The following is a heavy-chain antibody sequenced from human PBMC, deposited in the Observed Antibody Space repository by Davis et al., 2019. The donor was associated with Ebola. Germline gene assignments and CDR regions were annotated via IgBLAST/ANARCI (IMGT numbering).Heavy chain of an antibody. D-gene: IGHD3-22*01. Sequence: MPSETLSLTCAVYGGSFSGYYWSWIRQPPGKGLEWIGESNHRGSTNYNPSLKSRVTISVDTSKKQFSLKLSSVTAADTAVYYCARITMTRGAFDIWGQGTMVTVSS. V-gene: IGHV4-34*01. CDR2: SNHRGST. CDR1: GGSFSGYY. CDR3: ARITMTRGAFDI. J-gene: IGHJ3*02.